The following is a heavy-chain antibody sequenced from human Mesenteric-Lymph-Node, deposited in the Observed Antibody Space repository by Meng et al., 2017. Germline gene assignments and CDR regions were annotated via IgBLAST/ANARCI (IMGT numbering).Heavy chain of an antibody. CDR3: ARGRGYGDYGSLY. Sequence: LQEGGAGVLNPSETLSLTCAVYGGSFSGYYWSWIRQPPGKGLEWIGEINHSGSTNYNPSLKSRVTISVDTSKNQFSLKLSSVTAADTAVYYCARGRGYGDYGSLYWGQGTLVTVSS. CDR1: GGSFSGYY. D-gene: IGHD4-17*01. J-gene: IGHJ4*02. CDR2: INHSGST. V-gene: IGHV4-34*01.